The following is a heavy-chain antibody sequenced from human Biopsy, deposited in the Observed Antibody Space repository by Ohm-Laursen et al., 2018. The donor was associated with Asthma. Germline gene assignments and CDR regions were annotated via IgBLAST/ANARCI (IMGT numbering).Heavy chain of an antibody. V-gene: IGHV1-18*01. D-gene: IGHD3-10*01. CDR3: ARAVDYSHYYGIDV. CDR2: ISVYNGNT. Sequence: SSGKVSCKPSGYTFNSAGITWVRQAPGQGLEWMGWISVYNGNTKVAQKLQDRVTMITDTSTSTAYMELRSLRSDDTAVYFCARAVDYSHYYGIDVWGQGTTVTVS. CDR1: GYTFNSAG. J-gene: IGHJ6*02.